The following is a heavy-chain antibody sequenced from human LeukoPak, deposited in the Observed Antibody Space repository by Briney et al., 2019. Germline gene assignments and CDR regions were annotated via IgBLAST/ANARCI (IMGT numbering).Heavy chain of an antibody. CDR1: GFTFTIHA. J-gene: IGHJ4*02. CDR2: ISDDGSNQ. CDR3: ARNIRLEYQFDY. Sequence: PGRSLRLSCAASGFTFTIHAMHWVRQAPGKGLEWVAVISDDGSNQYYADSVKGRFTISRDNSKNTLYLQVNSLRPEDTAVYYCARNIRLEYQFDYWGQGTLVTVSS. V-gene: IGHV3-30*04. D-gene: IGHD2-2*01.